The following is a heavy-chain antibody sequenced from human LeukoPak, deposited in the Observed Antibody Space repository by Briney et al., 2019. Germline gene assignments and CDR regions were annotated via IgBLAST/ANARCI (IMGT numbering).Heavy chain of an antibody. Sequence: GGSLRLSCAASGFTFSSYAMMWVRQSPEKGLEWVSSITGGGDGTYYADSVRVRFTISRDNSKNTLYLKMNSLRPEETAVYFCVKGFVHPTYYFEYWGQGTLVTVSS. CDR1: GFTFSSYA. V-gene: IGHV3-23*01. CDR3: VKGFVHPTYYFEY. CDR2: ITGGGDGT. D-gene: IGHD3-10*01. J-gene: IGHJ4*02.